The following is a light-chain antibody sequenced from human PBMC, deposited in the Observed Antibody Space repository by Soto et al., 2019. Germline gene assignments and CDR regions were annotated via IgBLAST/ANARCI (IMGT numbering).Light chain of an antibody. V-gene: IGLV2-8*01. CDR2: EVV. CDR1: KNDIGVYDF. CDR3: KSYAGSNTYV. Sequence: QSVLTQHPSASGSPGQSVTISCTGTKNDIGVYDFVSWYQHHPGKAPRLIIYEVVQRPSGVPDRFSGSKSGNTASLTVSGLQAADEADYFCKSYAGSNTYVFGSGTKATVL. J-gene: IGLJ1*01.